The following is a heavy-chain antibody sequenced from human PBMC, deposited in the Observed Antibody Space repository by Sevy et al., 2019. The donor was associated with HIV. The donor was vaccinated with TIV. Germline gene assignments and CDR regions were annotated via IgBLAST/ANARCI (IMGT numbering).Heavy chain of an antibody. CDR1: GFSVNSNY. Sequence: GGSLRLSCAASGFSVNSNYMTWVRQAPGKGLDWVSIIYSDGSTKYADALKGRFTISRDNSKNTMYLQMNSLRVEDTAVYYCARGGTIFGLVIHYFDYWGQGTLVTVSS. D-gene: IGHD3-3*01. CDR2: IYSDGST. V-gene: IGHV3-66*01. CDR3: ARGGTIFGLVIHYFDY. J-gene: IGHJ4*02.